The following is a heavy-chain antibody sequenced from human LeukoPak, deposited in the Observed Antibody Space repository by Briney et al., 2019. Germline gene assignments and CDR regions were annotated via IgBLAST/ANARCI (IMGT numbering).Heavy chain of an antibody. V-gene: IGHV4-59*01. J-gene: IGHJ4*02. CDR2: IYHSGNT. CDR3: AREDGIATAGALEY. CDR1: GDSITSYY. Sequence: SETLSLTCSVSGDSITSYYWSWIRQPPGKGLEWIGFIYHSGNTNYNPSLTARVTMSVDTSKTQISLRLSAVTAADTAVYYCAREDGIATAGALEYWGQGILVTVAS. D-gene: IGHD6-13*01.